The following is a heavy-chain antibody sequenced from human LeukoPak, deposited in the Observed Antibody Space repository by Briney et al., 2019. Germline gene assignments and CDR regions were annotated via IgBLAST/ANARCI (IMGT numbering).Heavy chain of an antibody. CDR3: ARGGVDDYGGNVAFDI. J-gene: IGHJ3*02. CDR1: GYTFTGYY. Sequence: GASVKVSCKASGYTFTGYYMHWVRQAPGQGLEWMGIINPSGGSTSYAQKFQGRVTMTRDMSTSTVYMELSSLRSEDTAVYYCARGGVDDYGGNVAFDIWGQGTMVTVSS. CDR2: INPSGGST. D-gene: IGHD4-23*01. V-gene: IGHV1-46*01.